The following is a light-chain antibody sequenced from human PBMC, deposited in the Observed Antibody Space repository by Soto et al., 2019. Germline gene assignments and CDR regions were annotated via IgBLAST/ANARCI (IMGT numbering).Light chain of an antibody. CDR2: KVT. J-gene: IGKJ1*01. V-gene: IGKV2-30*01. CDR1: ESLVYSDGETY. Sequence: DIVMTQTPLSSPVTLGQPASISCRSSESLVYSDGETYLHWFQQRPGQSPRRLIYKVTNRDSGVPDRFSGSGSGTDFTLKISRVEAEDVGVYYCMQGTHWPRTFGQGTKVDIK. CDR3: MQGTHWPRT.